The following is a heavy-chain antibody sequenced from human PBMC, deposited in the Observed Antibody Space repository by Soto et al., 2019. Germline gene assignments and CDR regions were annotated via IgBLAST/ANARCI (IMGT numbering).Heavy chain of an antibody. D-gene: IGHD3-10*01. V-gene: IGHV1-8*01. Sequence: QVQLVQSGAELKKPGASVKVSCKASGYTFSNYDMNWVRQATGQGPEWIGWVNPNNGDTGYAQKFQGRVTLTTDISTTTAYMELTILRAEATAIYYCAKVSRQGSAIDFAYWGQGTLITVSS. CDR1: GYTFSNYD. CDR2: VNPNNGDT. J-gene: IGHJ4*02. CDR3: AKVSRQGSAIDFAY.